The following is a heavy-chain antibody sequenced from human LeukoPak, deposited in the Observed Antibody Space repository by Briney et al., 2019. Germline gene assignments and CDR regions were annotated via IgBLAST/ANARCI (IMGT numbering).Heavy chain of an antibody. Sequence: GSLRLSCAASGFTFSSYAMHWVRQAPGKGLEWVAVISYDGSNKYYADSVKGRFTISRDNSKNTLYLQMNSLRAEDTAIYYCARGWGEGGQGTLVTVSS. D-gene: IGHD3-10*01. CDR3: ARGWGE. CDR1: GFTFSSYA. V-gene: IGHV3-30-3*01. CDR2: ISYDGSNK. J-gene: IGHJ4*02.